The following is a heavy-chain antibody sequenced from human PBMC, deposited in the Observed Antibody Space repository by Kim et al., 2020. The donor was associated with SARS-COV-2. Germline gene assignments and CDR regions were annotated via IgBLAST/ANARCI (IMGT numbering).Heavy chain of an antibody. CDR2: IKQDGSEK. J-gene: IGHJ6*02. D-gene: IGHD6-6*01. CDR3: ASLSMYSSSSILDLDGMDV. Sequence: GGSLRLSCAASGFTFSSYWMSWVRQAPGKGLEWVANIKQDGSEKYYVDSVKGRFTISRDNAKNSLYLQMNSLRAEDTAVYYCASLSMYSSSSILDLDGMDVWGQGTTVTVSS. V-gene: IGHV3-7*01. CDR1: GFTFSSYW.